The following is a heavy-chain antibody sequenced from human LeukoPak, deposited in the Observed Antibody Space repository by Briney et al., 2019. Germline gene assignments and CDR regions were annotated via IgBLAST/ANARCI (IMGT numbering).Heavy chain of an antibody. Sequence: PGGSLRLSCAASGFTFSSYAMHWVRQAPGKGLEWVAVISYDGSNKYYADSVKGRFTISRDNSKNTLCLQMNSLRAEDTAVYYCARDPRLLWFGELLDYWGQGTLVTVSS. V-gene: IGHV3-30*04. CDR2: ISYDGSNK. J-gene: IGHJ4*02. CDR1: GFTFSSYA. D-gene: IGHD3-10*01. CDR3: ARDPRLLWFGELLDY.